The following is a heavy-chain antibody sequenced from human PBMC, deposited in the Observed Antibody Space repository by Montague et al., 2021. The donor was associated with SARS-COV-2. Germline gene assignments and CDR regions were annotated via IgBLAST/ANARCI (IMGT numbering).Heavy chain of an antibody. CDR3: ARSISSSGARDN. CDR2: IFYKGNT. D-gene: IGHD3-22*01. Sequence: SETLSLTCTVSGGSLNKHCWSWIRKAPGKELEWLGNIFYKGNTNYNVXLWGRVSMSLDTPQNQFSLRLTSLTAADTAVYYCARSISSSGARDNWGQGILVTVS. V-gene: IGHV4-59*11. CDR1: GGSLNKHC. J-gene: IGHJ4*02.